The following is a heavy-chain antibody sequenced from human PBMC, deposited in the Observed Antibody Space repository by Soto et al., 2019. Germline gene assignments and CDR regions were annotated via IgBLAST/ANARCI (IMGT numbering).Heavy chain of an antibody. D-gene: IGHD2-21*02. CDR3: ARVPYCGGDCYPQYFQH. Sequence: SVKVSCKASGGTFSSYAISWVRQAPGQGLEWMGGIIPIFGTANYAQKFQGRVTITADESTSTAYMELSSLRSEDTAVYYCARVPYCGGDCYPQYFQHWGQGTLVTVSS. V-gene: IGHV1-69*13. CDR2: IIPIFGTA. J-gene: IGHJ1*01. CDR1: GGTFSSYA.